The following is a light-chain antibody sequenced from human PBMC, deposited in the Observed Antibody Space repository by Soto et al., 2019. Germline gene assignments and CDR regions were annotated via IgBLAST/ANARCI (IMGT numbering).Light chain of an antibody. Sequence: EVVITQSPGTLSVSLGESATLSCSASRSVDGYLAWYQQQHGQDTRLLIYGESTRATGVTARFRGGRTGKEFTLPISSLQSEDYAAYYCQQRSDWPITFGQGTRLENK. CDR2: GES. J-gene: IGKJ5*01. V-gene: IGKV3-15*01. CDR1: RSVDGY. CDR3: QQRSDWPIT.